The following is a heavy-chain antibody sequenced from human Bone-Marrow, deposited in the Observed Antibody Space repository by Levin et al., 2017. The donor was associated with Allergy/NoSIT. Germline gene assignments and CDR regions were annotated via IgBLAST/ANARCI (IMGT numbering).Heavy chain of an antibody. CDR3: ARVYSYGGNYYYGMDV. J-gene: IGHJ6*02. Sequence: GGSLRLSCAASGFTFSSYWMHWVRQAPGKGLVWVARINSDGSSTSYADSVKGRFTISRDNAKNTLYLQMNSLRAEDTAVYYCARVYSYGGNYYYGMDVWGQGTTVTVSS. V-gene: IGHV3-74*01. CDR1: GFTFSSYW. D-gene: IGHD5-18*01. CDR2: INSDGSST.